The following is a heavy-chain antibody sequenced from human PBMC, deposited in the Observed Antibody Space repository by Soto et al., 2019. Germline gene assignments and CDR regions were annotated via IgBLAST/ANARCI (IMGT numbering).Heavy chain of an antibody. Sequence: GGSLRLSCAASGLTFSSYWMHWVRQAPGKGLVWVAIITYDGSTKNYADSVEGRFTISRDNSKNRLFLQMNSLRPEDTAVYYCAKDNPTLAYWGQGTLVTVSS. CDR1: GLTFSSYW. J-gene: IGHJ4*02. V-gene: IGHV3-30*13. D-gene: IGHD1-1*01. CDR3: AKDNPTLAY. CDR2: ITYDGSTK.